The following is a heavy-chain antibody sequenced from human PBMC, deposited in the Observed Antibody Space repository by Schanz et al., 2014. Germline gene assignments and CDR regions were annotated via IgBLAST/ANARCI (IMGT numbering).Heavy chain of an antibody. Sequence: EVHLVESGGGLVRPGGSLRLSCAASGFTFSTYWMSWVRQAPGKGLQWVSCIYLDGSTYYADSVKGRLTISRDTSKNTLYLQINSLRDEDTAVYYCARARGWGAPYYYGMDAWGQGTTVTVSS. CDR2: IYLDGST. CDR3: ARARGWGAPYYYGMDA. D-gene: IGHD3-16*01. CDR1: GFTFSTYW. V-gene: IGHV3-66*01. J-gene: IGHJ6*02.